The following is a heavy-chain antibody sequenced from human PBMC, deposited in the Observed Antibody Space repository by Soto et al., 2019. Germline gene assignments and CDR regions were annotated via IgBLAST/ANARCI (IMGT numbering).Heavy chain of an antibody. D-gene: IGHD5-18*01. J-gene: IGHJ6*02. CDR1: GYTFTSHA. CDR2: INAGNGNT. V-gene: IGHV1-3*01. Sequence: GSVKCYVNASGYTFTSHAMHWVRQAPGQMLDCIGWINAGNGNTKYSQKFQGRVTINRETSASTAYMELSSLRYEGTDLYCCARQAVDTDIYYCYYGMKVWGQGTTVIVSS. CDR3: ARQAVDTDIYYCYYGMKV.